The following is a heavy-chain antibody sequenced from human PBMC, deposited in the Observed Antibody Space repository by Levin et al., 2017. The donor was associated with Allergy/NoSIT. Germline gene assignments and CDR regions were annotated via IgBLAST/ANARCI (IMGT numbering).Heavy chain of an antibody. CDR3: ARGSQRITMIVVPPEY. CDR1: GYTFTGYY. D-gene: IGHD3-22*01. CDR2: INPNSGGT. V-gene: IGHV1-2*02. J-gene: IGHJ4*02. Sequence: GASVKVSCKASGYTFTGYYMHWVRQAPGQGLEWMGWINPNSGGTKYAQKFQGRVTMTRDTSSRTAYMELSRLRSDDTAMFYCARGSQRITMIVVPPEYWGQGTLVAVSS.